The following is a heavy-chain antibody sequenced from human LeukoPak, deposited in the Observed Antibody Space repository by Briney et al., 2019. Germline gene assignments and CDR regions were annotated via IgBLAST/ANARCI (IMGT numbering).Heavy chain of an antibody. J-gene: IGHJ2*01. D-gene: IGHD3-22*01. Sequence: SQTLSRTCTVSGGSISSGASDWGWIRQHPKRGLELVGYINHSGSTYYNPSLGSRVTMSVDTSKNQFSLKLSSVTAADSAVYYCARAARQGFTMIVVPFFYFDFWGRGTLVTVSS. V-gene: IGHV4-31*03. CDR1: GGSISSGASD. CDR2: INHSGST. CDR3: ARAARQGFTMIVVPFFYFDF.